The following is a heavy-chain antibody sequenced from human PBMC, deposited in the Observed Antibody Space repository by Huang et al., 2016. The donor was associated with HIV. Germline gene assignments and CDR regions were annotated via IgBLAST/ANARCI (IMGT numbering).Heavy chain of an antibody. CDR2: ITDGINNR. Sequence: EVLLLESGGGLVQPGGSLRLSCVASGFTFSSCGMSWVREVPGKGLEWVSGITDGINNRYYAHSVKGRFAVSRDDSTNTLYLQMNSLRAEDTAVYYCAKDADTSGYDVLGPFGSWGQGTLVTVSS. J-gene: IGHJ4*02. CDR1: GFTFSSCG. CDR3: AKDADTSGYDVLGPFGS. V-gene: IGHV3-23*01. D-gene: IGHD3-3*01.